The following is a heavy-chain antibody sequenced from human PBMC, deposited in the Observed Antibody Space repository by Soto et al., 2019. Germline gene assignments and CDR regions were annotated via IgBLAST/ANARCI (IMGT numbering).Heavy chain of an antibody. Sequence: WTWIRQPPGKGLEWIGYIYSSGTTKYNPSLKSRVTISVDTSKNQFSLDLSSVTAADTAVYYCAKGAPFYYDARGGNWFDPWGQGTLVTVSS. J-gene: IGHJ5*02. CDR2: IYSSGTT. CDR3: AKGAPFYYDARGGNWFDP. D-gene: IGHD3-16*01. V-gene: IGHV4-59*01.